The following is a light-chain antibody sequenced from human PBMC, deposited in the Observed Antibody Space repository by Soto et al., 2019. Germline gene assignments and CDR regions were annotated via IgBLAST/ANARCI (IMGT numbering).Light chain of an antibody. CDR1: QDISNY. CDR3: QKYNSGPFT. Sequence: DIQMTQSPSSLSASVGDRAIISCRASQDISNYLAWYQQKPGKVPKLLIYAASSWQPGVPSRFSGSGSGTDFTLTISSLQPEDIATYYCQKYNSGPFTFGPGTKVDFK. V-gene: IGKV1-27*01. CDR2: AAS. J-gene: IGKJ3*01.